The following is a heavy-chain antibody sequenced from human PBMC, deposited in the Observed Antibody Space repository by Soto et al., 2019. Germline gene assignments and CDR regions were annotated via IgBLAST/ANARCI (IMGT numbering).Heavy chain of an antibody. CDR1: GYTFSNYG. CDR3: SRFIMVGGWFDPNYYHGMDV. J-gene: IGHJ6*02. Sequence: QVQLVQSGAEVKKPGASVTVSCKTSGYTFSNYGINWVRQDPGQGLEWMGWISGYNGNTNYAQTGQGKVNMTTHTSQGTVYMELRRLKSDDTAIYYCSRFIMVGGWFDPNYYHGMDVWGQGTTVTVSS. CDR2: ISGYNGNT. V-gene: IGHV1-18*01. D-gene: IGHD6-19*01.